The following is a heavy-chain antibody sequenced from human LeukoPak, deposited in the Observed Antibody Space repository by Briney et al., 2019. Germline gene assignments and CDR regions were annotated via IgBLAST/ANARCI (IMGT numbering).Heavy chain of an antibody. J-gene: IGHJ4*02. D-gene: IGHD3-22*01. CDR1: GFTFSNAW. CDR2: IKSKTDGGTT. Sequence: GGSLRLSCAASGFTFSNAWMSWVRQAPGKGLEWVGRIKSKTDGGTTDYAAPVRGRFTISRDDSKNTLYLQMNSLKTEDTAVYYCTTSVYYYDSIGYLAYYFDYWGQGTLVTVSS. V-gene: IGHV3-15*01. CDR3: TTSVYYYDSIGYLAYYFDY.